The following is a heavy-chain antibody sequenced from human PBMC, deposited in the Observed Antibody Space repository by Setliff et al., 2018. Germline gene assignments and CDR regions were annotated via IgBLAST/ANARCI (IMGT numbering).Heavy chain of an antibody. V-gene: IGHV4-59*11. CDR2: IYYSGST. CDR3: ARGLSSSWYLYYYGMDV. CDR1: GGSISGHY. J-gene: IGHJ6*02. Sequence: SETLSLTCTVSGGSISGHYWSWIRQPPGEGLEWIGYIYYSGSTNFNPSLKSRVTMSVDTSKNQFSLKLTSVTAADTALYYCARGLSSSWYLYYYGMDVWGQGTTVTVSS. D-gene: IGHD6-13*01.